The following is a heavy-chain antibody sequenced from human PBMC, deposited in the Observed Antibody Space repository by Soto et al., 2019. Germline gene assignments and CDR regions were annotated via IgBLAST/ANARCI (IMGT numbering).Heavy chain of an antibody. CDR3: ARTLGALTNWFDP. J-gene: IGHJ5*02. CDR1: GGSISSGGYY. V-gene: IGHV4-31*03. CDR2: ICYSGST. Sequence: SETLSLTCTVSGGSISSGGYYWSWIRQHPGKGLEWIGYICYSGSTYYNPSLKSRVTISVDTSKNQFSLKLSSVTAADTAVYYCARTLGALTNWFDPWGQGTLVTVSS.